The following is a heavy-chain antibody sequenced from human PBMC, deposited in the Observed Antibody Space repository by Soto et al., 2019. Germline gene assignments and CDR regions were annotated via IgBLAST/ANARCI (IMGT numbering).Heavy chain of an antibody. J-gene: IGHJ4*02. CDR3: ARGPTDYYDNSANYFLDY. Sequence: QVQLVQSGAEVKKPGASVKVSCKASGYTFITYGVSWVRQSPGQGLDWLGWISTYNGNKRYAERLQGRVTMTTDTTTNTAYMELRNLRSDDTAVYYCARGPTDYYDNSANYFLDYWGKGTLVTVSS. D-gene: IGHD3-22*01. CDR2: ISTYNGNK. V-gene: IGHV1-18*01. CDR1: GYTFITYG.